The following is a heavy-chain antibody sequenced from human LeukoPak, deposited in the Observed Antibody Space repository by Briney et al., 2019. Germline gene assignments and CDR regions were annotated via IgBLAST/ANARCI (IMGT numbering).Heavy chain of an antibody. CDR1: GFTFSSYA. CDR2: ISPGGGST. D-gene: IGHD3-22*01. V-gene: IGHV3-23*01. Sequence: GGSLRLSCAASGFTFSSYAMSWVRQAPGKGLEWVSAISPGGGSTYYADSVKGRFTISRDNSKNTLYLQMNSLRAEDTAVYYCAKALYDSSGYYVFDYYYYGMGVWGQGTTVTVSS. J-gene: IGHJ6*02. CDR3: AKALYDSSGYYVFDYYYYGMGV.